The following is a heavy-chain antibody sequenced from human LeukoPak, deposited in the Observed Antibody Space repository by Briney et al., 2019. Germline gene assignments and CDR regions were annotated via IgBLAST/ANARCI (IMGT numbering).Heavy chain of an antibody. V-gene: IGHV1-69*13. CDR1: GGTFSRYA. J-gene: IGHJ4*02. CDR2: IIHIFGTA. CDR3: ARAGRMATITSYFDY. Sequence: ASVKVSCKASGGTFSRYAISWVRQAPGQELEWMGGIIHIFGTANYAQKFQGRVTITADESTSTAYIELSSLRSEDTAVHYCARAGRMATITSYFDYWGQGTLVTVSS. D-gene: IGHD5-24*01.